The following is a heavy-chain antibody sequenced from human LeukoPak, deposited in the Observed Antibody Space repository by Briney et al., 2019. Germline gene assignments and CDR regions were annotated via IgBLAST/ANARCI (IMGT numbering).Heavy chain of an antibody. CDR1: GFTFSDSS. V-gene: IGHV3-73*01. CDR3: TRDSGTYNWLDP. CDR2: MEKELNGYAT. J-gene: IGHJ5*02. Sequence: GGSLRLSCAASGFTFSDSSIHWVRQASGKGLEWIGLMEKELNGYATAYAASVRGRFTISRDDSQKTAYLQMDSLKTEDTALYYCTRDSGTYNWLDPWGQGTLVTVPS. D-gene: IGHD1-26*01.